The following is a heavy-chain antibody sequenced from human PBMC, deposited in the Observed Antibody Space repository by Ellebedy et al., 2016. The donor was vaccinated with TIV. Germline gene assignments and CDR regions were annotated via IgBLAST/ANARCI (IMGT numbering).Heavy chain of an antibody. CDR2: ISSSSSTI. J-gene: IGHJ4*02. Sequence: GESLKISCAASGFTFSDYYMSWVRQAPGKGLEWVSYISSSSSTIYYADSVKGRFTISRDNSKNTLYLQMNSLRAEDTAVYYCTKDSGWEHEYWGQGTLVTVSS. V-gene: IGHV3-11*01. CDR1: GFTFSDYY. CDR3: TKDSGWEHEY. D-gene: IGHD4-23*01.